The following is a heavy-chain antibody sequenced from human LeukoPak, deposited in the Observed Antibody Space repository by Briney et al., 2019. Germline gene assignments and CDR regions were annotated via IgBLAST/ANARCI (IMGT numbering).Heavy chain of an antibody. J-gene: IGHJ4*02. CDR2: IYTSGST. V-gene: IGHV4-4*07. CDR1: GGSISSYY. D-gene: IGHD3-22*01. Sequence: SETLSLTCTVSGGSISSYYWSWIRQPAGKGLEWIGRIYTSGSTNYNPSLKSRVTMSVDTSKNQFSLKLSSVTAADTAVYYCARHYYDSSGYSFDYWGQGTLVTVSS. CDR3: ARHYYDSSGYSFDY.